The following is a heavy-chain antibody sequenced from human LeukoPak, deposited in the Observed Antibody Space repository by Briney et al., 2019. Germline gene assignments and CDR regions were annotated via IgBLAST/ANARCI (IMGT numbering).Heavy chain of an antibody. D-gene: IGHD1-26*01. J-gene: IGHJ4*02. CDR3: ARDAYSGSHALDH. CDR2: ISSSSSYI. Sequence: GSLRLSCAASGFTFSSYSMNWVRQAPGKGLEWVSSISSSSSYIYYADSVKGRFTISRDNAKNSLYLQMDSLRAEDTAVYNCARDAYSGSHALDHWGQGTLVTVSS. V-gene: IGHV3-21*01. CDR1: GFTFSSYS.